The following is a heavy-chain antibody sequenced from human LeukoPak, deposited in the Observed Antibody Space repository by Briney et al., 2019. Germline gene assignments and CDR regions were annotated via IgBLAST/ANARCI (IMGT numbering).Heavy chain of an antibody. CDR3: ARDARGSSYMDV. CDR2: IYYSGST. V-gene: IGHV4-59*01. Sequence: SETLSLTCTVSGGSISFYYWSWIRQPPGKGLEWIGFIYYSGSTNYNPSLKSRVTISVDTSKNQFSLKVSSVTAADTAVYYCARDARGSSYMDVWGQGTTVTVSS. J-gene: IGHJ6*02. D-gene: IGHD3-10*01. CDR1: GGSISFYY.